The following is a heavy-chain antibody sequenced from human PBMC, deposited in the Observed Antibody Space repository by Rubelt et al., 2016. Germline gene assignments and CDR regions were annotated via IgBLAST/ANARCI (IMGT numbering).Heavy chain of an antibody. J-gene: IGHJ3*02. Sequence: QVQLQQWGAGLLKPSETLSLTCAVYAGSFSGYYWRWIRQPPVTGLEWIGEINHSGSTNDNPSLKSRVTISVDTSKNQFSLKLSSVTAADTAVYYCASVQVVPAAIGDDAFDIWGQGTMVTVSS. D-gene: IGHD2-2*01. CDR1: AGSFSGYY. V-gene: IGHV4-34*01. CDR3: ASVQVVPAAIGDDAFDI. CDR2: INHSGST.